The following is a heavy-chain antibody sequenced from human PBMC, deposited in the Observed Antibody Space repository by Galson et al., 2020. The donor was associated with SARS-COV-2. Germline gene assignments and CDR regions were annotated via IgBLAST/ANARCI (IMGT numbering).Heavy chain of an antibody. J-gene: IGHJ6*02. V-gene: IGHV4-34*01. CDR3: ARGRLDVVWGSYFMDV. Sequence: SQASETLSLTCAVSGGSLSDTYWSWIRQFPGKGLQWIGEINHRGDTNYNPSLRSRVTISVDTSNMQLSLNVRSVSAADTAVYYCARGRLDVVWGSYFMDVWGQGTTVTVSS. D-gene: IGHD3-16*01. CDR2: INHRGDT. CDR1: GGSLSDTY.